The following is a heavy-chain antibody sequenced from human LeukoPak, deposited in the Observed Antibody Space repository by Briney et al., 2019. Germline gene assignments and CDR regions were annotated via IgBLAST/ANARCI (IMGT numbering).Heavy chain of an antibody. J-gene: IGHJ4*02. D-gene: IGHD7-27*01. CDR3: ASRKLGNDY. CDR2: INHSGTT. V-gene: IGHV4-34*01. Sequence: SETLSLTCAVYGGSFSDYYWSWIRQSPGKGLEWIGEINHSGTTHYNPSLKSRVTISVDTSKNQFSLKLRSVTAADTAVYYCASRKLGNDYWGQGTLVTVSS. CDR1: GGSFSDYY.